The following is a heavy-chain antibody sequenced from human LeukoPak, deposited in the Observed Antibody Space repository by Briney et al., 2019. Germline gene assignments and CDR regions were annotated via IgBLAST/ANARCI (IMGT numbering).Heavy chain of an antibody. CDR3: ARRANRFDY. CDR2: IYYSGST. Sequence: SETLSLTCTVSGGSISSYYWSWIRQPPGKGLEWIGSIYYSGSTNYNPSLKSRVTISVDTSKNQFSLKLSSVTAADTAVYYCARRANRFDYWGQGTLVTVSS. V-gene: IGHV4-59*01. D-gene: IGHD1-14*01. CDR1: GGSISSYY. J-gene: IGHJ4*02.